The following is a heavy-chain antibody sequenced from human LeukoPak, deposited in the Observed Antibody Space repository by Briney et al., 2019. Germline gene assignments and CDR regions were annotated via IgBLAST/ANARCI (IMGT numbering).Heavy chain of an antibody. V-gene: IGHV1-18*01. CDR2: ISAYNGNT. D-gene: IGHD2-2*01. CDR3: ARGDSYCSSTSCQNWFDP. J-gene: IGHJ5*02. Sequence: ASVKVSCKASGYTFASYVISWVRQARGQGLEWMGWISAYNGNTNYAQKLQGRVTMTTDTSTSTAYMELRSLRSDDTAVYYCARGDSYCSSTSCQNWFDPWGQGTLVTVSS. CDR1: GYTFASYV.